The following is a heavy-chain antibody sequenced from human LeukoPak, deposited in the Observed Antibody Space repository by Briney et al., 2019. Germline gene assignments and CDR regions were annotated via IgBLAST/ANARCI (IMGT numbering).Heavy chain of an antibody. V-gene: IGHV3-30*18. D-gene: IGHD5-18*01. J-gene: IGHJ4*02. CDR2: ISYDGSNK. CDR3: AKDLLDTAMVLDY. CDR1: GFTFSSYG. Sequence: GGSLRLSCAASGFTFSSYGMHWVRQAPGKGLEWVAVISYDGSNKYYADSVKGRFTISRDNSKNTLYLQMNSLRAEDTAVYYCAKDLLDTAMVLDYWGQGTLVTVSS.